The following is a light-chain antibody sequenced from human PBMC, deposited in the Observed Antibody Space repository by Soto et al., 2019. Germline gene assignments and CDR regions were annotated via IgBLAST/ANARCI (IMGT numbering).Light chain of an antibody. J-gene: IGLJ1*01. V-gene: IGLV2-14*01. Sequence: QSALTQPASVSGSPGQSITISCTGTSSDVGGYNFVSWYQQHPDKAPKLMIYDVTNRPSGVSNSFSGSKSGNTASLTFSGLQAEDEADYYCSSYTSISTYVFGTGTKVTVL. CDR1: SSDVGGYNF. CDR2: DVT. CDR3: SSYTSISTYV.